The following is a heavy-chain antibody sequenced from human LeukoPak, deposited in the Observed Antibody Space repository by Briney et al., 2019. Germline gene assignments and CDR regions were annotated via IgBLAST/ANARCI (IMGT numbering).Heavy chain of an antibody. CDR1: GGTFSSYA. Sequence: SVKVSCKASGGTFSSYAISWVRQAPGQGLEWMGRIIPIFGTANYAQKFQGRVTITTDESTSTAYMELSSLRSEDTAVYYCARENYYDSSGIFDYWGQGTLATVSS. D-gene: IGHD3-22*01. CDR2: IIPIFGTA. V-gene: IGHV1-69*05. CDR3: ARENYYDSSGIFDY. J-gene: IGHJ4*02.